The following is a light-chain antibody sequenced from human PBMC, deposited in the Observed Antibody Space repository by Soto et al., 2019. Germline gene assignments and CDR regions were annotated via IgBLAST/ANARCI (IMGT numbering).Light chain of an antibody. CDR1: QSVSTY. CDR2: GAS. CDR3: QQYGSSPT. V-gene: IGKV1-39*01. J-gene: IGKJ4*01. Sequence: DVQMTQSPASLSASVGDRVTLTCRASQSVSTYLNWYQQKPGEAPKLLIYGASNLQSGVPSRFSGSGSGTDFTLTISRLEPEDFAVYYCQQYGSSPTFGGGTKVDIK.